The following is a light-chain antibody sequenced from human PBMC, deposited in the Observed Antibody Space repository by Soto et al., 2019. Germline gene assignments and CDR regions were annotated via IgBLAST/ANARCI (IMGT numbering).Light chain of an antibody. J-gene: IGKJ1*01. CDR1: QSISSW. CDR2: KAS. CDR3: QQYSSYWT. Sequence: DIQMTQSPSTLSASVGDRVTITCRASQSISSWLAWYQQKPGKAPKLLIYKASSLESGVPSRFSGSGSGTEFTLTISSLQPDDFATYNGQQYSSYWTFGQGTRWIS. V-gene: IGKV1-5*03.